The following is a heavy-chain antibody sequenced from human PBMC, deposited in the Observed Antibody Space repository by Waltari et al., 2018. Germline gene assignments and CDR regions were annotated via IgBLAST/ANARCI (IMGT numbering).Heavy chain of an antibody. Sequence: QVQLQESGPGLVKPSQTLSLTCTVSGGSISSGGYYWSWIRQHPGKGLEWIGYIYYSGSTYYNPSLKSRVTRSVDTSKNQFFRKLSSVTAADTAVYYCARSGWDCYFDYWGQGTLVTVSS. CDR2: IYYSGST. J-gene: IGHJ4*02. D-gene: IGHD6-19*01. V-gene: IGHV4-31*03. CDR1: GGSISSGGYY. CDR3: ARSGWDCYFDY.